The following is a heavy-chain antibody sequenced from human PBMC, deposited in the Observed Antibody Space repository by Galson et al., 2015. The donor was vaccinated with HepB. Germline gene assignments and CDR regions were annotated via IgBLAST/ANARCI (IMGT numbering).Heavy chain of an antibody. CDR2: IEQEGSEK. CDR3: AREGDYGSGRYYYYYYGMDV. V-gene: IGHV3-7*01. J-gene: IGHJ6*02. D-gene: IGHD3-10*01. Sequence: SLRLSCAASGFTFSSYWMSWVRQAPGKGLEWVANIEQEGSEKYYVDSVKGRFTISRDNAKNSLYLQMNSLRAEDTAVYYCAREGDYGSGRYYYYYYGMDVWGQGTTVTVSS. CDR1: GFTFSSYW.